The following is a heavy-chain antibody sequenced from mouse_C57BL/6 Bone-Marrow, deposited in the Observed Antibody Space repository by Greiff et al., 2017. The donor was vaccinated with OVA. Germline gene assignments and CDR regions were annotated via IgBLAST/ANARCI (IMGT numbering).Heavy chain of an antibody. CDR3: AGDRSSHGGFAY. CDR1: GFPITSGYY. Sequence: VQLQQSGPGLVKPSQSLFLTCSITGFPITSGYYWIWIRQSPGKPLEWMGYITHSGETFYNPSLQSPISITRETSKNQFFLQLNSVTTEDTAMYYCAGDRSSHGGFAYWGQGTLVTVSA. CDR2: ITHSGET. V-gene: IGHV12-3*01. J-gene: IGHJ3*01.